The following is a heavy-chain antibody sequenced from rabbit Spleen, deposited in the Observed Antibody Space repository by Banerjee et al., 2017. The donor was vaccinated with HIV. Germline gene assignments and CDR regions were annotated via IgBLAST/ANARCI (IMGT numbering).Heavy chain of an antibody. J-gene: IGHJ4*01. D-gene: IGHD3-1*01. CDR2: IYAVKGST. Sequence: QLEESGGGLVQPGGSLTLSCKASGVDFTNYYISWVRQAPGKGLEWIGIIYAVKGSTDYASWVNGRFTISSDNAQNTVDLQMHSLTAADTATYFCARDLASVVGWNFSLWGPGTLVTVS. CDR3: ARDLASVVGWNFSL. CDR1: GVDFTNYY. V-gene: IGHV1S7*01.